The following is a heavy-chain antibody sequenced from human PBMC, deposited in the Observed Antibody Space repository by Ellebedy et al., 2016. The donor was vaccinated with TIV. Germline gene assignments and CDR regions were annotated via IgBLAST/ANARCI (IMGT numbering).Heavy chain of an antibody. CDR1: GFTFSSYS. CDR2: ITSGTT. J-gene: IGHJ4*02. V-gene: IGHV3-23*01. CDR3: IRGTGSGNYYADY. D-gene: IGHD3-22*01. Sequence: GGSLRLSCAASGFTFSSYSMNWVRQAPGKGLEWVSAITSGTTYYADSVRGRFTISRDNSKNTLYLQMNSLKTEDTALYYCIRGTGSGNYYADYWGQGTLVTVSS.